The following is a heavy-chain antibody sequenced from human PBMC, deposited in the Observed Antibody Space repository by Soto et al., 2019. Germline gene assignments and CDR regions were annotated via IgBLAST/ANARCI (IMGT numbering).Heavy chain of an antibody. D-gene: IGHD3-3*01. Sequence: QITLNESGPTQVKPRQTLTLTCTFSGFSLTTSGVGVGWIRQSPGKATEWLALIYWDDDKRYSPSLKSRLTITKDTSKNHVVLTMADLDPADTATYYCAHRVLLTVFGLVTTTAIYFDFWGQGTPVAVSS. CDR1: GFSLTTSGVG. CDR2: IYWDDDK. CDR3: AHRVLLTVFGLVTTTAIYFDF. V-gene: IGHV2-5*02. J-gene: IGHJ4*02.